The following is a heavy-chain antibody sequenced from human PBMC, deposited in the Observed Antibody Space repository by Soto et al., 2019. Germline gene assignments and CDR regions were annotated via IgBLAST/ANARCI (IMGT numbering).Heavy chain of an antibody. CDR1: GGSLSGYY. D-gene: IGHD6-6*01. CDR2: IHHSGST. CDR3: ASVIAAPLDFLKDAFDI. V-gene: IGHV4-34*01. Sequence: SETLSLTCAVYGGSLSGYYWSWIRQPPGKGLEWIGEIHHSGSTNYNPSLKSRVTISVDTSKNQFSLKLSSVTAADTAVYYCASVIAAPLDFLKDAFDIWGQGTMVTVSS. J-gene: IGHJ3*02.